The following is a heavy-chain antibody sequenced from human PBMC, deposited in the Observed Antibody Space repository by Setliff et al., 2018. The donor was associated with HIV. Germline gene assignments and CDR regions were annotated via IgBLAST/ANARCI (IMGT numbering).Heavy chain of an antibody. D-gene: IGHD3-3*01. CDR1: GYNFNNHG. V-gene: IGHV1-18*01. CDR2: IGYNGNT. Sequence: ASVKVSCKASGYNFNNHGITWVRQAPGRGLEWVGWIGYNGNTNYAQKFQGRVTMTTDTSTNTAYMDPTSLKSDDTAVYYCARDPTAPSITIFGVVGATYWFDPWGPGTLVTVSS. J-gene: IGHJ5*02. CDR3: ARDPTAPSITIFGVVGATYWFDP.